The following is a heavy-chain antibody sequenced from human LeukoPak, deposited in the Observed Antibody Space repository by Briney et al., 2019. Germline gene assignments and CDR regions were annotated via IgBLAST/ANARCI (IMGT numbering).Heavy chain of an antibody. CDR1: GYTFTGYY. D-gene: IGHD3-3*01. CDR2: INPNSGGT. J-gene: IGHJ3*02. Sequence: ASVKVSCKDSGYTFTGYYMHWVRQAPGQGLEWMGRINPNSGGTNYAQKFQGRVTMTRDTSISTAYMELSRLRSDDTAVYYCARGFTDTIFGVVKDAFDIWGQGTMVTVSS. CDR3: ARGFTDTIFGVVKDAFDI. V-gene: IGHV1-2*06.